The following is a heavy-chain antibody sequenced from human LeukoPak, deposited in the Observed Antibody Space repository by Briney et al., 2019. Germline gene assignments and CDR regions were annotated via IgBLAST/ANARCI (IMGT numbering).Heavy chain of an antibody. D-gene: IGHD3-22*01. CDR3: ARGGIHSSGSLRTFDL. J-gene: IGHJ4*02. CDR1: GYPFTNYE. CDR2: MNSNSGFT. V-gene: IGHV1-8*01. Sequence: ASVKVSCKASGYPFTNYEVHWVRQASGHGLEWMGWMNSNSGFTGYAQKFRGRVTMTRDTSISTAYMELSSLRSEDTAAYYYARGGIHSSGSLRTFDLWGQGTLVTVSS.